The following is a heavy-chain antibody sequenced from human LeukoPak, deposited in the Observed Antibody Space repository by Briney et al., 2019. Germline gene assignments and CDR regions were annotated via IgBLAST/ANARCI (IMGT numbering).Heavy chain of an antibody. CDR2: INPNSCST. V-gene: IGHV1-2*02. Sequence: GASVKVSCKASGYTLTGYYMHWVRQAPGQGLEWMGWINPNSCSTNYAQKFQCSVTMTRDTSISTAYMELSRLRSDDTAIYYCARVGVWSSGYLGEFDYWGQGTLVTVSS. CDR1: GYTLTGYY. D-gene: IGHD3-22*01. CDR3: ARVGVWSSGYLGEFDY. J-gene: IGHJ4*02.